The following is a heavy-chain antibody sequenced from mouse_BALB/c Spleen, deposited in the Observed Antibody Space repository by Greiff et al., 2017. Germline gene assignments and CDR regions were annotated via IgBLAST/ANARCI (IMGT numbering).Heavy chain of an antibody. CDR3: TRGLGPHWYFDV. CDR2: IYPGNSDT. CDR1: GYTFTSYW. V-gene: IGHV1-5*01. J-gene: IGHJ1*01. D-gene: IGHD4-1*01. Sequence: EVQLQQSGTVLARPGASVKMSCKASGYTFTSYWMHWVKQRPGQGLEWIGAIYPGNSDTSYNQKFKGKAKLTAVTSTSTAYMELSSLTNEDSAVYYCTRGLGPHWYFDVWGAGTTVTVSS.